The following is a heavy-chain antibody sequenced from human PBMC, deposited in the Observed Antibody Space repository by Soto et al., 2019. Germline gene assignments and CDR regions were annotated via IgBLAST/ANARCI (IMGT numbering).Heavy chain of an antibody. D-gene: IGHD1-1*01. J-gene: IGHJ6*03. V-gene: IGHV3-21*01. Sequence: EVQLGESGGGLVKPGGALRLSCVVSGFTFSSYSMNWVRQAPGKGLEWVSSISSSSSYIYYADSVKGRFNISRDNAKNSLYLQMNSLRAEDTAVYYCARNRAGGLNSYYYMDFWGKGTTVTVSS. CDR2: ISSSSSYI. CDR1: GFTFSSYS. CDR3: ARNRAGGLNSYYYMDF.